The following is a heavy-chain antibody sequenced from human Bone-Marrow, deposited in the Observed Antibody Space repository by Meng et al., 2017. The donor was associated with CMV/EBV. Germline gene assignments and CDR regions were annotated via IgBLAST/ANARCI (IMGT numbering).Heavy chain of an antibody. CDR2: ISVTSLVK. J-gene: IGHJ3*02. Sequence: GESLKISCEGSGFTFINYEMNWFRQAPGKGLEWLSFISVTSLVKNYAESVEGRFTISRDNAKNSLYLQMNSLRAEDTAVYYCARGRIAARPMGGAFDIWGQGTMVTVSS. V-gene: IGHV3-48*03. CDR1: GFTFINYE. D-gene: IGHD6-6*01. CDR3: ARGRIAARPMGGAFDI.